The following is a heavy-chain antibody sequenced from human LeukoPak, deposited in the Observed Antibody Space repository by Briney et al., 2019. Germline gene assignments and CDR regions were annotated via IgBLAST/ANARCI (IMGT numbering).Heavy chain of an antibody. CDR3: AKEFLSEAVAYFDY. D-gene: IGHD6-19*01. Sequence: GGSLRLSCAASGFTFSSYGTHWVRQAPGKGLEWVAVISYDGSNKYYADSVKGRFTISRDNSKNTLYLQMNSLRAEDTAVYYCAKEFLSEAVAYFDYWGQGTLVTVSS. J-gene: IGHJ4*02. V-gene: IGHV3-30*18. CDR2: ISYDGSNK. CDR1: GFTFSSYG.